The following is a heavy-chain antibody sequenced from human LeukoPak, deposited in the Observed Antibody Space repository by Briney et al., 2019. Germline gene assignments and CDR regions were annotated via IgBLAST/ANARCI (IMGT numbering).Heavy chain of an antibody. CDR2: ISGSGGST. CDR3: AKGYCSSTSCYYYYYGMDV. Sequence: ETLSLTCAVSGGSISSGGYSWSWVRQAPGKGLEWVSAISGSGGSTYYADSVKGRFTISRDNSKNTLYLQMNSLRAEDTAVYYCAKGYCSSTSCYYYYYGMDVWGQGTTVTVSS. D-gene: IGHD2-2*01. J-gene: IGHJ6*02. V-gene: IGHV3-23*01. CDR1: GGSISSGGYS.